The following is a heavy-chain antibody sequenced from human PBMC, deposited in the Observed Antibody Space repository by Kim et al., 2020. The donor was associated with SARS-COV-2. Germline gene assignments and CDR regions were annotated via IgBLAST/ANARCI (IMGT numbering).Heavy chain of an antibody. V-gene: IGHV3-23*01. Sequence: GGSLRLSCVASGFTFSTYAMNWVRQAPGKGLEWISQISGSGDSTHYADSVRGRFTISRDNVKNTMSLQMNSLRVEDTAVYYCVRRFGDYEGHFDYWGQGT. CDR3: VRRFGDYEGHFDY. CDR2: ISGSGDST. CDR1: GFTFSTYA. J-gene: IGHJ4*02. D-gene: IGHD4-17*01.